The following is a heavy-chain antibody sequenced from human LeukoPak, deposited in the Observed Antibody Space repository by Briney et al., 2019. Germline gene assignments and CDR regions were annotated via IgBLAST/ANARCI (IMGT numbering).Heavy chain of an antibody. V-gene: IGHV4-38-2*02. CDR3: AGRIQLWFGIFDY. CDR1: GYSISSGYY. Sequence: SETLSLTCTVSGYSISSGYYWGWIRQPPGKGLEWIGSIYHSGSTYYNPSLKSRVTISVDTSKNHFSLKLSSVTAADTAVYYCAGRIQLWFGIFDYWGQGTLVTVSS. D-gene: IGHD5-18*01. J-gene: IGHJ4*02. CDR2: IYHSGST.